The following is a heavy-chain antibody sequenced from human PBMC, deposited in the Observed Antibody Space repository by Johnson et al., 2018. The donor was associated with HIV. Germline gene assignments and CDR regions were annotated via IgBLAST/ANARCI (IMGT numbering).Heavy chain of an antibody. V-gene: IGHV3-11*04. J-gene: IGHJ3*02. CDR1: GFTFSDYY. CDR2: ISSSGSTI. CDR3: ARACSGGSCYEEKSPDAFDI. D-gene: IGHD2-15*01. Sequence: VQLVESGGGLVQPGGSLRLSCAASGFTFSDYYMSWIRQAPGKGLEWVSYISSSGSTIFYADSVKGRFTISRDNAKNSLYLQMNSLRAEDTAVYYCARACSGGSCYEEKSPDAFDIWGQGTMVTVSS.